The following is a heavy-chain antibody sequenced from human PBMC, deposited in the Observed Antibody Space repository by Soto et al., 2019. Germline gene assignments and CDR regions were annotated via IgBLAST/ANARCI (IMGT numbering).Heavy chain of an antibody. D-gene: IGHD5-18*01. CDR2: MYFGGSF. J-gene: IGHJ4*02. V-gene: IGHV4-59*02. CDR1: GASVSHGY. CDR3: ARAWGGYNYRFVSYCDY. Sequence: SETLSLTCNVSGASVSHGYWSWIRQPPGKGLEWIGFMYFGGSFNYNPSLTSRATISVETSKNQFSMKLSSVTAADTAVYYCARAWGGYNYRFVSYCDYWGQGTLVTVS.